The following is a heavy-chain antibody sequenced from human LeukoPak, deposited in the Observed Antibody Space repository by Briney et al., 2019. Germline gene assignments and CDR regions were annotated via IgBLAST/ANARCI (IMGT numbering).Heavy chain of an antibody. V-gene: IGHV3-21*01. CDR3: ARGVAARPGYLDY. CDR1: GFTFSSYS. CDR2: ISSSSYI. D-gene: IGHD6-6*01. Sequence: GGSLRLSCAASGFTFSSYSMNWVRQAPGKGLEWVSFISSSSYIYYADSVKGRFTISRDNAKNSLYLQMNSLRAEDTAVYYCARGVAARPGYLDYWGQGTLVTVSS. J-gene: IGHJ4*02.